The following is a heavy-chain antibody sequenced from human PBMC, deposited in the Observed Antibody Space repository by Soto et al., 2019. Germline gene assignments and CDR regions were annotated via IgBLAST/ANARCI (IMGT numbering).Heavy chain of an antibody. V-gene: IGHV1-18*01. J-gene: IGHJ6*02. CDR2: ISGDIGAT. CDR3: ARDGDFKSGWTTAMDV. D-gene: IGHD6-19*01. CDR1: GYTFSTYS. Sequence: QVQLLQSGVEVKTPGASVKVSCKTYGYTFSTYSISGVRQAPGQGLEWMGWISGDIGATEIGQKFQGRVTMAIDTSTTTGYMELRSLTSDDTAVYYCARDGDFKSGWTTAMDVWGQGTTVTVSS.